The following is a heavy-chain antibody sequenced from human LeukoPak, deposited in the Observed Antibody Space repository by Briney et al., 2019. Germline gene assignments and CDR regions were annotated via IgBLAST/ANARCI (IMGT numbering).Heavy chain of an antibody. J-gene: IGHJ2*01. Sequence: GGSLRLSCAASGFTLSNYDMHWVRQATGEGLEWVSGIDIAGDTYYPGSVRGRFTISRENAENSLYLQMNSLRAGDTGVYYCARTTVTSGPYWYFDLWGRGTLVTVS. CDR3: ARTTVTSGPYWYFDL. D-gene: IGHD4-17*01. V-gene: IGHV3-13*01. CDR1: GFTLSNYD. CDR2: IDIAGDT.